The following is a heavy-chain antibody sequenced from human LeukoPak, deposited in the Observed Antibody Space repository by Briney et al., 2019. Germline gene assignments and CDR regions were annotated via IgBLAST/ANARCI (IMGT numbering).Heavy chain of an antibody. V-gene: IGHV3-48*01. Sequence: GGSLRLSCAASGFTFSSYSMNWVRQAPGKGLEWVSYISSSSSTIYYADSVKGRFTISRDNAKNSLYLQMNGLRAEDTAVYYCARDKTKQYSSSWYWFDPWGQGTLVTVSS. CDR3: ARDKTKQYSSSWYWFDP. CDR2: ISSSSSTI. CDR1: GFTFSSYS. J-gene: IGHJ5*02. D-gene: IGHD6-13*01.